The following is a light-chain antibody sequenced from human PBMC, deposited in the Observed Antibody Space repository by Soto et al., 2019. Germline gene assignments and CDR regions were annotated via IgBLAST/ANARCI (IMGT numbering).Light chain of an antibody. Sequence: DIQMTQSPSSVSASVGDRVTITCRASQGISKWIAWYQQKPGRAPKLLIYTTSILQTGVPSRFTGSGFGTDFTLTISTLQPEDSATYYCQQANSFPITFGQGTQLDIK. J-gene: IGKJ5*01. CDR2: TTS. CDR1: QGISKW. CDR3: QQANSFPIT. V-gene: IGKV1-12*01.